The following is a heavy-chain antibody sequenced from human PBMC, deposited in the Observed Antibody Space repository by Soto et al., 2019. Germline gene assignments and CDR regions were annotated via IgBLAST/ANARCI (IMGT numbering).Heavy chain of an antibody. CDR1: GGSFSGYY. Sequence: SETLSLTCAVYGGSFSGYYWSWIRQPPGKGLEWIGEINHSGSTNYNPSLKSRVTISVDTSKNQFSLKLSSVTAADTAVYYCASNYYDSSGQRDYWGQGTLVTVSS. D-gene: IGHD3-22*01. V-gene: IGHV4-34*01. CDR2: INHSGST. CDR3: ASNYYDSSGQRDY. J-gene: IGHJ4*02.